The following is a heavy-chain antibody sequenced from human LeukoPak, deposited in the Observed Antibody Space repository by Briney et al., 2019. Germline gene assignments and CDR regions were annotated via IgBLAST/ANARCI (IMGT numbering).Heavy chain of an antibody. J-gene: IGHJ4*02. V-gene: IGHV4-59*12. CDR3: AREGGPYRPLDY. Sequence: SETLSLTCTVSGGSISSYYWNWIRQPPGKGLEWIGYIDYSGSSNYNPSLKSRVTISVDTSKAQFSLKLNSVTAADTAVYYCAREGGPYRPLDYSGQGTLVTVSS. CDR1: GGSISSYY. CDR2: IDYSGSS.